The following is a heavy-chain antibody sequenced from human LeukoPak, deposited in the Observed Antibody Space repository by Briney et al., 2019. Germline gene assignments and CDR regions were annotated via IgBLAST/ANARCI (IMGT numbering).Heavy chain of an antibody. D-gene: IGHD3-3*01. J-gene: IGHJ3*02. CDR2: FDPEDGET. CDR1: GYTLTELS. CDR3: ATEYDFWSGPVGFAI. Sequence: ASVKVSCKVSGYTLTELSMHWVRQAPGKGLEWMGGFDPEDGETIYAQKFQGRVTMTEDTSTDTAYMELSGLRSEDTAVYYCATEYDFWSGPVGFAIWGQGTMVTVSS. V-gene: IGHV1-24*01.